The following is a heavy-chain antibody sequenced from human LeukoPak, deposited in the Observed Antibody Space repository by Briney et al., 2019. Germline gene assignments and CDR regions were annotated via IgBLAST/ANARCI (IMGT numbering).Heavy chain of an antibody. J-gene: IGHJ6*03. D-gene: IGHD3-16*01. V-gene: IGHV4-59*12. CDR1: GGSISSYY. CDR3: AREKIGTGTVLGKDYYYMDV. CDR2: IYYSGST. Sequence: SETLSLTCTVSGGSISSYYWSWIRQPPGKGLEWIGDIYYSGSTNYNPSLKSRVTISVDTSKNQFSLKLSSVTAADTAMYYCAREKIGTGTVLGKDYYYMDVWGKGTTVTVSS.